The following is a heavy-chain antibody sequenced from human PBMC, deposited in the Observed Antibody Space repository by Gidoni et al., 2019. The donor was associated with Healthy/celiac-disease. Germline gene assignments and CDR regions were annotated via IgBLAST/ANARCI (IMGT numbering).Heavy chain of an antibody. Sequence: EVQLVESGGVVVQPGGSLRLSCAASGFTFDDYAMHWVRQAPGKGLEWVSLISCDGGSTYYADSVKGRFTISRDNSKNSLYLQMNSLRAEDTALYYCAKDIYGGALNGGAFDIWGQGTMVTVSS. CDR1: GFTFDDYA. V-gene: IGHV3-43D*04. D-gene: IGHD3-16*01. CDR3: AKDIYGGALNGGAFDI. J-gene: IGHJ3*02. CDR2: ISCDGGST.